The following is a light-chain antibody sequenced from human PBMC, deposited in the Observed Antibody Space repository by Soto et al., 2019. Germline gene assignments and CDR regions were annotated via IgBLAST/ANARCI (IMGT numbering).Light chain of an antibody. V-gene: IGKV3-20*01. CDR3: QQYGSSPVT. CDR1: QTVISNY. CDR2: GAS. Sequence: EIVLTQSPGTLSLSPGERATLSCRASQTVISNYLAWYQQKPGQAPRLLIYGASSRATGIPDRFSGSGSGTDFTLTISRLEPEDFAVYFCQQYGSSPVTFGQGTKVDI. J-gene: IGKJ1*01.